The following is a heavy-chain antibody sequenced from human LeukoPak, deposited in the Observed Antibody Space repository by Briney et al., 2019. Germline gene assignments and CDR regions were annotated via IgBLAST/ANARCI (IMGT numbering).Heavy chain of an antibody. CDR1: GDTFSNNW. J-gene: IGHJ3*02. V-gene: IGHV5-51*01. D-gene: IGHD2-15*01. CDR2: IFPRDSHI. CDR3: ARPVDGNPDAFDI. Sequence: GESLKISCQGSGDTFSNNWIAWVRQTPGKGLEWMGSIFPRDSHIGYNPAFQGQVTISADKSINTAYLQWSSLKASDTAMYYCARPVDGNPDAFDIWGQGTMVTVSS.